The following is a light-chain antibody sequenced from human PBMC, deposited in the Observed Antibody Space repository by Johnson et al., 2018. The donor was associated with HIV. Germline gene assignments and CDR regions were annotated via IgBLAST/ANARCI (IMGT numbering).Light chain of an antibody. CDR1: SSNIGNNY. Sequence: QSVLTQPPSVSAAPGQKVTISCSGSSSNIGNNYVSWYQQLPGTAPKLLIYDNNKRPSVIPDRFSGSKSGTSATLGITGLQTGDEGDYFCGAWDSTLNAYVFGTG. V-gene: IGLV1-51*01. J-gene: IGLJ1*01. CDR3: GAWDSTLNAYV. CDR2: DNN.